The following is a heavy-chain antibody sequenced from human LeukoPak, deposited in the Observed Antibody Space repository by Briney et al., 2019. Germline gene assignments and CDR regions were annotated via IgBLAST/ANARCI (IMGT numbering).Heavy chain of an antibody. CDR2: IYYSGST. CDR1: GGSISSSSYY. CDR3: ARLDIVVVPAAMPEDY. J-gene: IGHJ4*02. D-gene: IGHD2-2*03. Sequence: PSETLSLTCTVSGGSISSSSYYWGWVRQPPGKGLEWIGSIYYSGSTYYNPSLRSRVTISVDTSKNQFSLKLSSVTAADTAVYYCARLDIVVVPAAMPEDYWGQGTLVTVSS. V-gene: IGHV4-39*01.